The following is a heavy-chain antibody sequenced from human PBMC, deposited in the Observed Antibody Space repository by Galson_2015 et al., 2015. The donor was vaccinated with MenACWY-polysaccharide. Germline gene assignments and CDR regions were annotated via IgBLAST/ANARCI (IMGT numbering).Heavy chain of an antibody. CDR3: AKSGGDYGTELIEY. D-gene: IGHD4-17*01. CDR1: GFTFSSYW. Sequence: SLRLSCAVSGFTFSSYWTHWVRQVPGKGLVWVSRINSAASRADYADSVKGRFTISRDNAKNTLYLQMNSLRGEDTALYYCAKSGGDYGTELIEYWGQGTLVTVSS. J-gene: IGHJ4*02. CDR2: INSAASRA. V-gene: IGHV3-74*01.